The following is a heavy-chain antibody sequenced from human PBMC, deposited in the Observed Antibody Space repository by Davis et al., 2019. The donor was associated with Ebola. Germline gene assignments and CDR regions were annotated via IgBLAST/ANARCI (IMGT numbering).Heavy chain of an antibody. J-gene: IGHJ4*02. V-gene: IGHV3-21*01. Sequence: PGGSLRLSCAASGFTFSTYSMSWVRQAPGKGLEWVSSISSSSSYIYYADSVKGRFTISRDNAKNSLYLQMNSLRAEDTAVYYCAKDSAGTYNDYFDYWGQGTLVTVSS. CDR3: AKDSAGTYNDYFDY. CDR2: ISSSSSYI. D-gene: IGHD1-7*01. CDR1: GFTFSTYS.